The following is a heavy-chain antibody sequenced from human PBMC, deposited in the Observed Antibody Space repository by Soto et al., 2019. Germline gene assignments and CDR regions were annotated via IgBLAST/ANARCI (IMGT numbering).Heavy chain of an antibody. V-gene: IGHV1-2*02. CDR1: GYTFTGYY. Sequence: QAQLVQSGAEVKKPGASVKVACKSSGYTFTGYYIHWVRQAPGQGLEWMGWVNPDSGDTKSAQKFQGSATMTRDTSISIAYMALRGVRSDDTAVYSCACGGSGTYLVDFYYLGMDVWGQGTTFAVSS. CDR2: VNPDSGDT. CDR3: ACGGSGTYLVDFYYLGMDV. J-gene: IGHJ6*02. D-gene: IGHD3-10*01.